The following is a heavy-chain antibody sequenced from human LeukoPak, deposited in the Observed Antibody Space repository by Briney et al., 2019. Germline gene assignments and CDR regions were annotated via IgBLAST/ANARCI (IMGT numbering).Heavy chain of an antibody. V-gene: IGHV1-18*01. CDR2: ISAYNGNT. CDR3: ARSGLTLRLGTHSKPGGMDV. Sequence: ASVKVSCKASGYTFTSYGISWVRQAPGQGLEWMGWISAYNGNTNYAQKLQGRVTMTTDTSTSTAYMELRSLRSDDTAVYYCARSGLTLRLGTHSKPGGMDVWGQGTMVTVSS. CDR1: GYTFTSYG. D-gene: IGHD3-16*01. J-gene: IGHJ3*01.